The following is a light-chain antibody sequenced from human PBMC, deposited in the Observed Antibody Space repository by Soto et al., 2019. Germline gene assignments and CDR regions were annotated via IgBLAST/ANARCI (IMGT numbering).Light chain of an antibody. CDR1: SSDVGDYDY. Sequence: QSVLTQPPSTSGSPGQSVTISCTRTSSDVGDYDYVSWYQQHPGKAPKLMIYEVNKRPSGVPDRFSGSKSGNTASLTASGLQAEDEADYHCSSYADSNNLVFGGGTKLTVL. CDR3: SSYADSNNLV. J-gene: IGLJ2*01. V-gene: IGLV2-8*01. CDR2: EVN.